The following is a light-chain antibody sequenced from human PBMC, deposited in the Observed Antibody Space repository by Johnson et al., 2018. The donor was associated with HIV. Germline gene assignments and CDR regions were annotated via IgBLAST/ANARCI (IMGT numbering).Light chain of an antibody. CDR1: SSNIGSNY. J-gene: IGLJ1*01. CDR2: END. V-gene: IGLV1-51*02. Sequence: QSVLTQPPSVSAAPGQKVTISCSGGSSNIGSNYVSWYKQLPGTAPKLLIYENDKRPSGIRDRFSGSKSGTAAPLAITGLQTGDAADYYCGTWDSSLIIFVFGTGTKVTVL. CDR3: GTWDSSLIIFV.